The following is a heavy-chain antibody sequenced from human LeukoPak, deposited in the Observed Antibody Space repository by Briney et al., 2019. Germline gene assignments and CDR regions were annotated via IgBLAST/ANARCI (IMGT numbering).Heavy chain of an antibody. V-gene: IGHV3-15*01. J-gene: IGHJ3*02. Sequence: PGGSLRLSCAASGFTLSNAWMSWVRQAPGKGLEWVGRIKSKTDGGTTDYAAPVKGRFTISRDDSKNTLYLQMNSLKTEDTAVYYCTTDYGGNSIDIWGQGTMVTVSS. CDR1: GFTLSNAW. D-gene: IGHD4-23*01. CDR2: IKSKTDGGTT. CDR3: TTDYGGNSIDI.